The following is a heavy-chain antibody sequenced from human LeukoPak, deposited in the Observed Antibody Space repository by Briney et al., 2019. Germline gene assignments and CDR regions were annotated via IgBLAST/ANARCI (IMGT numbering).Heavy chain of an antibody. J-gene: IGHJ6*03. V-gene: IGHV3-23*01. CDR3: AKGHDILTGNNDRGYYYYYYMDV. Sequence: PGGSLRLSCAASGFTFSSYGMSWVRQAPGKGLEWVSAISGSGGSTYYADSVKGRFTISRDNSKNTLYLQMNSLRAEDTAVYYCAKGHDILTGNNDRGYYYYYYMDVWGKGTTVTISS. CDR1: GFTFSSYG. CDR2: ISGSGGST. D-gene: IGHD3-9*01.